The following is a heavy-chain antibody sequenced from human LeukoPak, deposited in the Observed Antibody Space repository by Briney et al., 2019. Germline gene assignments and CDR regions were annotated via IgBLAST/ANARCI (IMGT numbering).Heavy chain of an antibody. V-gene: IGHV3-74*01. CDR2: IKGDGSST. CDR3: VRSDWFDP. Sequence: GGSLRLSCSVSGFTFSGYWMHWVRQAPGKGLVWVSRIKGDGSSTTYADSVKGRFTISRDNAKNTLYLQMNSLRAEDTAVYYCVRSDWFDPWGQGTLVTVSS. CDR1: GFTFSGYW. J-gene: IGHJ5*02.